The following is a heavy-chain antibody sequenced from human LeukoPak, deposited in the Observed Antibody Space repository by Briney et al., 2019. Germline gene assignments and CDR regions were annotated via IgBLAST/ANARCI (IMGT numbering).Heavy chain of an antibody. V-gene: IGHV4-31*03. Sequence: PSQTLSLTCTVSGYSINDGGYFWSWVRQHPGKGLEWIGYMYYRGATYYNPSLKSRVSISVDASKNLFSLNLGSVTGADTALYYCARAHDSSGYNIFDFWGQGTLVIVSS. CDR1: GYSINDGGYF. D-gene: IGHD3-22*01. J-gene: IGHJ4*02. CDR3: ARAHDSSGYNIFDF. CDR2: MYYRGAT.